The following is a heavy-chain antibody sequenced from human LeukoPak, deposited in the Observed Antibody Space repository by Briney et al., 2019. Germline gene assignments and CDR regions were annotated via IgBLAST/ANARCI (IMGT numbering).Heavy chain of an antibody. CDR3: AKEGAIAAAGTWNYFDY. CDR2: INPDSGGT. CDR1: GYTFTSYG. V-gene: IGHV1-2*02. J-gene: IGHJ4*02. Sequence: ASVKVSCKASGYTFTSYGISWVRQAPGQGLEWMGWINPDSGGTRYAQKFQGRVTMTRDTSIRTAYMELSRLRSDDTAVYYCAKEGAIAAAGTWNYFDYWGQGTLVTVSS. D-gene: IGHD6-13*01.